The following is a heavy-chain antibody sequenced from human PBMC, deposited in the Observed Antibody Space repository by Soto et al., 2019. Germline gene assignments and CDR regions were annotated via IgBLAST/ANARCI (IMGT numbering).Heavy chain of an antibody. Sequence: SETLSLTCNVSGGAITSDGSYWNWIRQHPGKGLEWIGYIFHRGNSKYNPSLQSRVTMSVDTSKNQFSLKLSSVTAADAAVYFCARGISIFGVVYLDSWDPGTLVTVSS. D-gene: IGHD3-3*01. V-gene: IGHV4-31*03. CDR1: GGAITSDGSY. CDR3: ARGISIFGVVYLDS. J-gene: IGHJ4*02. CDR2: IFHRGNS.